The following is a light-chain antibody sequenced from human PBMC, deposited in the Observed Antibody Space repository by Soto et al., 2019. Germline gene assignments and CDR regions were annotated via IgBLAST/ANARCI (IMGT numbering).Light chain of an antibody. Sequence: AIQMTQSPSSLSASVGDRVTITCRASQGIGTELGWYQLKPGKAPKLLVYGASTLQSGVLPRFSGSGSGTDFTLTISSLQPDDFVTYYCLQDFSYPRTFGQGTKVDIK. CDR2: GAS. J-gene: IGKJ1*01. V-gene: IGKV1-6*02. CDR3: LQDFSYPRT. CDR1: QGIGTE.